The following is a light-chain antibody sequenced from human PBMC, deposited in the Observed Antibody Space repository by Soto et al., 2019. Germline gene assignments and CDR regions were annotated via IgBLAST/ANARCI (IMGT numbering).Light chain of an antibody. CDR3: QQYNNWPPRT. V-gene: IGKV3-15*01. CDR1: QSVSSN. J-gene: IGKJ2*02. CDR2: GAS. Sequence: EIVMTQSPATLSVSPGERATLSCRASQSVSSNLAWYQQKPGQAPRLLIYGASTRATGIPARFSGSGSGTEFTLTISSLQSEEFEVYYCQQYNNWPPRTFGQGTKLEIK.